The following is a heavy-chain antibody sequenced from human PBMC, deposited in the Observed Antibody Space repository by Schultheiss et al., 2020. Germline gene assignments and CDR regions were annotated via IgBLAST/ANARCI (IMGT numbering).Heavy chain of an antibody. CDR3: ARDWVPITSSGWRSHDAFDI. D-gene: IGHD6-19*01. CDR1: GYTFTGYY. J-gene: IGHJ3*02. CDR2: INPNSGGT. V-gene: IGHV1-2*04. Sequence: ASVKVSCKASGYTFTGYYMHWVRQAPGQGLEWMGWINPNSGGTNYAQKFQGWVTMTRDTSISTAYMELSRLRSDDTAVYYCARDWVPITSSGWRSHDAFDIWGQGTMVTV.